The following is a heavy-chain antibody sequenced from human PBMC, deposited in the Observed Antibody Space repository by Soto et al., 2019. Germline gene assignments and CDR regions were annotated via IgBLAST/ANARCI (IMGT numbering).Heavy chain of an antibody. CDR2: IRRHTSVT. CDR3: GKGAASGYYTVDR. Sequence: EVPLVESGGMLVQPGGSLRLSCAASGLTLSTSSMNWVRQAPGKGLEWISYIRRHTSVTAYADSVKGRFTISRDSAKNALYLQMDSLRVEDTAVYYCGKGAASGYYTVDRWGQGTVVTVSS. D-gene: IGHD3-22*01. J-gene: IGHJ5*02. V-gene: IGHV3-48*01. CDR1: GLTLSTSS.